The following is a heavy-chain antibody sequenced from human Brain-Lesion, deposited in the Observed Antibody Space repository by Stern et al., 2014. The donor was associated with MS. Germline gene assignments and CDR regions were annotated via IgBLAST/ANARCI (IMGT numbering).Heavy chain of an antibody. V-gene: IGHV3-30*18. CDR2: ASYDGSNK. J-gene: IGHJ5*02. D-gene: IGHD2/OR15-2a*01. CDR3: AKDRQYLTYFFDH. Sequence: VQLVQSGGGVVQPGRPLRLSCVASGFTFGSCAMHWVRQAPGKGLEWVAGASYDGSNKYYADSGKGRFTISRDNSQNTLYMQMSSLRPEDTAVYYCAKDRQYLTYFFDHWGQGSLVTVSS. CDR1: GFTFGSCA.